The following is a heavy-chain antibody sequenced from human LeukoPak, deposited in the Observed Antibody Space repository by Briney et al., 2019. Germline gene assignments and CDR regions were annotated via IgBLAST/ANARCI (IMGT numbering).Heavy chain of an antibody. Sequence: SETLSLTCTVSGGSISSYYWSWIRQPLGKGLEWIGYIYYSGSTNYNPSLKSRVTISVDTSKNQFSLKLSSVTAADTAVYYCARRNGGTYYYYYGMDVWGQGTTVTVSS. J-gene: IGHJ6*02. V-gene: IGHV4-59*01. D-gene: IGHD3-16*01. CDR3: ARRNGGTYYYYYGMDV. CDR1: GGSISSYY. CDR2: IYYSGST.